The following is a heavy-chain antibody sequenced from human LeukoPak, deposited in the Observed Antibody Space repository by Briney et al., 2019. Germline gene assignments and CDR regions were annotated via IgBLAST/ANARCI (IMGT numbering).Heavy chain of an antibody. D-gene: IGHD2-8*02. Sequence: PGGSLRLSCAASGFTFSDSAVHWARQASGKGLEWVGRIRSKANSYATAYAASVKGRFTISRDDPKNTAYLQMNSLRAEDTAVYHCAKGLVGTEYFQHWGQGTLVTVSS. CDR2: IRSKANSYAT. V-gene: IGHV3-73*01. CDR1: GFTFSDSA. CDR3: AKGLVGTEYFQH. J-gene: IGHJ1*01.